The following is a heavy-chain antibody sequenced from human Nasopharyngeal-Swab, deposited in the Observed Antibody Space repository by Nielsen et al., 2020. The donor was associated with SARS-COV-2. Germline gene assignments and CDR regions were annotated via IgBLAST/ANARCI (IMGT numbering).Heavy chain of an antibody. Sequence: GESLKIACAASGFTFSDSAIHWVRQASGKGLEGVGRIKSKGNNSATAYAASVKGRFTLFRDDPTNTAYLQLNSLKTEDTAVYYCTRCGGGCYSGRDYWGQGTLVTVSS. V-gene: IGHV3-73*01. CDR1: GFTFSDSA. D-gene: IGHD2-15*01. CDR3: TRCGGGCYSGRDY. J-gene: IGHJ4*02. CDR2: IKSKGNNSAT.